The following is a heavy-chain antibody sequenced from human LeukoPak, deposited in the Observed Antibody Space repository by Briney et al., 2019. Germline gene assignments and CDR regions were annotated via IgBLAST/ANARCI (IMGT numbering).Heavy chain of an antibody. Sequence: SVKVSCKASGGTFSSYAISWVRQAPGQGLEWMGGIIPIFGTANYAQKFQGRVTITADESTSTAYMELSSPRSEDTAVYYCARGTKQLYDAFDIWGQGTMVTVSS. D-gene: IGHD6-6*01. CDR2: IIPIFGTA. CDR1: GGTFSSYA. V-gene: IGHV1-69*13. CDR3: ARGTKQLYDAFDI. J-gene: IGHJ3*02.